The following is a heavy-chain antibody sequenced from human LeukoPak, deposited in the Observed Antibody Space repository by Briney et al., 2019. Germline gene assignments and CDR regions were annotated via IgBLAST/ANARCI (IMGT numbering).Heavy chain of an antibody. CDR3: ARGSCSSTSCYPFDY. V-gene: IGHV3-21*01. Sequence: GRSLRLSCAASGFTFSSYSMNWVRQAPGKGLEWVSSISSSSSYIYYADSVKGRFTISRDNAKNSLYLQMNSLRAEDTAVYYCARGSCSSTSCYPFDYWGQGTLVTVSS. CDR1: GFTFSSYS. D-gene: IGHD2-2*01. J-gene: IGHJ4*02. CDR2: ISSSSSYI.